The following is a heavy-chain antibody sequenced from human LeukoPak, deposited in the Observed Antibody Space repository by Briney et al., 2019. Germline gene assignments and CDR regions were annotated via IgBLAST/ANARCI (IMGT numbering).Heavy chain of an antibody. CDR1: GYTFTGYY. CDR3: ARVSRGSGYYYDYYYYYMDV. D-gene: IGHD3-22*01. CDR2: INPNSGGT. Sequence: GASVKVSCKASGYTFTGYYMHWVRQAPGQGLEWMGWINPNSGGTNYAQKFQGRVTMTRDTSISTAYMELSRLRSDDTAVYYCARVSRGSGYYYDYYYYYMDVWGKGTTVTISS. V-gene: IGHV1-2*02. J-gene: IGHJ6*03.